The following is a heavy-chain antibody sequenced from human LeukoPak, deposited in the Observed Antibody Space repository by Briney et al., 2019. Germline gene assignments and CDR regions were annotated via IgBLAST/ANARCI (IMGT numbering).Heavy chain of an antibody. D-gene: IGHD3-22*01. CDR1: GGSISSGGYY. J-gene: IGHJ3*02. Sequence: SETLSLTCTVSGGSISSGGYYWSWIRQHPGKGLEWFGYIYYSGSTYYNPSLKSRVTISVDTSKDQFSLKLSSVTAADTAVYYCASGATYYYDSSGLGIAFDIWGQGTMVTVSS. CDR3: ASGATYYYDSSGLGIAFDI. V-gene: IGHV4-31*03. CDR2: IYYSGST.